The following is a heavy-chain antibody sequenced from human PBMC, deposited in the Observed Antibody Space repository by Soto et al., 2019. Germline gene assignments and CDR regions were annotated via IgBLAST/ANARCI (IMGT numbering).Heavy chain of an antibody. CDR1: GSSFTNSW. CDR3: ARHTAAILYYYGMDV. J-gene: IGHJ6*02. CDR2: IYTGDSDT. V-gene: IGHV5-51*01. Sequence: GESLKISCKGSGSSFTNSWIGWVRQMPGKGLEWMGIIYTGDSDTRYSPSFEGQVTISADKSISTAYLQWISLKASDPAMYYCARHTAAILYYYGMDVWGQGTTVTVSS. D-gene: IGHD2-15*01.